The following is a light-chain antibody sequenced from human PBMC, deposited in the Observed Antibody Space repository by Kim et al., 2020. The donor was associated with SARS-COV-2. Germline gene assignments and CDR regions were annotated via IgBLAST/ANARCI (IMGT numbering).Light chain of an antibody. J-gene: IGKJ4*01. V-gene: IGKV1-39*01. CDR3: QQGSTAPLLT. CDR2: AAS. Sequence: VGERVTMNCRSSQGIRKYLNWYQQQQGKATKLMIYAASSLQSGVPSRFSGSGSGTDFTRYISGLQPEDFATDCCQQGSTAPLLTFGGGTKVDIK. CDR1: QGIRKY.